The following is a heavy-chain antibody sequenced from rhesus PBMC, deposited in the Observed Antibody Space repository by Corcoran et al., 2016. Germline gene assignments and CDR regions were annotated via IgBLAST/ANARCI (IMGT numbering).Heavy chain of an antibody. D-gene: IGHD4-23*01. V-gene: IGHV4-173*01. CDR3: ARDTVTTLLYWYFDL. Sequence: QLQLQESGPGLVKPSETLSLTCAVAGGSLSSNYWSWIRQPPGKGLGWIGRISGSGGSNDYNPSLKSRVTISTDTSKNQFSLKLSSVTAADTAVYYCARDTVTTLLYWYFDLWGPGTPITISS. J-gene: IGHJ2*01. CDR1: GGSLSSNY. CDR2: ISGSGGSN.